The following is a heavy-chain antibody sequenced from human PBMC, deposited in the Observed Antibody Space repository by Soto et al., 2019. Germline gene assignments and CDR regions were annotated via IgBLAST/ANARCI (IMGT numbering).Heavy chain of an antibody. CDR1: GGTFSSYA. V-gene: IGHV1-69*13. Sequence: SVKVSCKASGGTFSSYAISWVRQAPGQGLEWMGGIIPIFGTANYAQKFQGRVTITADESTSTAYMELSSLRSEDTAVYYCARSSLEYSTSSWEYNWFDPWGQGTLVTVSS. D-gene: IGHD6-6*01. CDR2: IIPIFGTA. J-gene: IGHJ5*02. CDR3: ARSSLEYSTSSWEYNWFDP.